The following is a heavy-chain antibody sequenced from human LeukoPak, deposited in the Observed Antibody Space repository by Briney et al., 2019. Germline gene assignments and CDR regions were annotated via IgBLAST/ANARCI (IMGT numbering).Heavy chain of an antibody. CDR2: IYHSGNT. D-gene: IGHD6-13*01. CDR3: ARDMEYSSSH. J-gene: IGHJ4*02. Sequence: SETLSLTCTVSDYSISSGYFWGWIRQPPGKGLEWIGSIYHSGNTYYNPSLKSRVTISVDTSKNQFSLKLSSVTAADTAVYYCARDMEYSSSHWSQGTVVTVSS. CDR1: DYSISSGYF. V-gene: IGHV4-38-2*02.